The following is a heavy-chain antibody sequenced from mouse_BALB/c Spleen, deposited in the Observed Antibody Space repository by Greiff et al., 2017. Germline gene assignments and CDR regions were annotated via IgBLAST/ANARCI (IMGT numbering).Heavy chain of an antibody. V-gene: IGHV14-3*02. J-gene: IGHJ3*01. CDR3: AREDEEGAWFAY. CDR2: IDPANGNT. CDR1: GFNIKDTY. Sequence: VQLQQSGAELVKPGASVKLSCTASGFNIKDTYMHWVKQRPEQGLEWIGRIDPANGNTKYDPKFQGKATITADTSSNTAYLQLSSLTSEDTAVYYCAREDEEGAWFAYWGQGTLVTVSA.